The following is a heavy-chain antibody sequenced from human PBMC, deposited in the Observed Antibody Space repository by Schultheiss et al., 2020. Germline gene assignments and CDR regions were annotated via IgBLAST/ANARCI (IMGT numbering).Heavy chain of an antibody. CDR2: IYYSGST. V-gene: IGHV4-59*01. CDR1: GGSISSYY. D-gene: IGHD5-18*01. CDR3: AREGAYSYGLGYYGMDV. J-gene: IGHJ6*02. Sequence: SETLSLTCAVSGGSISSYYWSWIRQPPGKGLEWIGYIYYSGSTNYNPSLKSRVTISVDTSKNQFSLKLSSVTAADTAVYYCAREGAYSYGLGYYGMDVWGQGTTVTVSS.